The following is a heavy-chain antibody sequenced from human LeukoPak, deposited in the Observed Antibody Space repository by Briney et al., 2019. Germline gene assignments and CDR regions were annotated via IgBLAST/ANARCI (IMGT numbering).Heavy chain of an antibody. D-gene: IGHD2-21*01. CDR2: ISVAGNT. CDR3: AKAPVTTCLGAYCYPFDL. V-gene: IGHV3-23*01. CDR1: GFTLSNYA. J-gene: IGHJ4*02. Sequence: GGSLRLSCNASGFTLSNYAMTWVRQGPRKGLEWVSAISVAGNTYHAESLKGRFTISRDNSKDTLYLQMRSLRAEDAGVYYCAKAPVTTCLGAYCYPFDLWGQGTQVTVSS.